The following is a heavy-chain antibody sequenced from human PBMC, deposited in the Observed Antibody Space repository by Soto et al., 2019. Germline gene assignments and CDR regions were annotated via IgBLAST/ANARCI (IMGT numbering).Heavy chain of an antibody. D-gene: IGHD5-18*01. V-gene: IGHV4-30-2*01. CDR1: GGSISSGGYS. J-gene: IGHJ4*02. CDR3: ARAVRRGYSYGALDY. Sequence: TSETLSLTCAVSGGSISSGGYSWSWIRQPPGKGLEWIGYIYHSGSTYYNPSLKSRVTISVDRSKNQFSLKLSSVTAADTAVYYCARAVRRGYSYGALDYWGQGTLVTVS. CDR2: IYHSGST.